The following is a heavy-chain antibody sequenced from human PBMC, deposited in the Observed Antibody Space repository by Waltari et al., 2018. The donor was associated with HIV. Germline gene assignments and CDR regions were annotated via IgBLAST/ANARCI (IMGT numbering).Heavy chain of an antibody. CDR3: ARILLWPSRYFGS. CDR2: FSYSGSS. CDR1: GGSISSGDYF. V-gene: IGHV4-39*01. D-gene: IGHD4-17*01. J-gene: IGHJ4*02. Sequence: QLHLQESGPGLVKPSETLSLPCTVPGGSISSGDYFWGWLRPPPGKGLEWIGSFSYSGSSYYSPSLKSRVTTSVDTSKNELSLKLSSVTAADTAVYYCARILLWPSRYFGSWGQGTLVTVSS.